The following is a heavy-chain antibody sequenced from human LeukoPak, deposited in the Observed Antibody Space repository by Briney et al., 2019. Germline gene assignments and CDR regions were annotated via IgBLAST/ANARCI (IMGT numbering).Heavy chain of an antibody. Sequence: PSETLSLTCTVSGGSISSSSYYWGWIRRPPGKGLEWIGSIYYSGSTYYNPSLKSRVTISVDTSKNQFSLKLSSVTAADTAVYYCARELGYYSGGSCHIDAFDIWGQGTMVTVSS. CDR3: ARELGYYSGGSCHIDAFDI. J-gene: IGHJ3*02. CDR2: IYYSGST. V-gene: IGHV4-39*07. D-gene: IGHD2-15*01. CDR1: GGSISSSSYY.